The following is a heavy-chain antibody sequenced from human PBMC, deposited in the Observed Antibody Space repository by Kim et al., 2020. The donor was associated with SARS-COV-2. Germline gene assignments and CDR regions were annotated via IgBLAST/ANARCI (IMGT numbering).Heavy chain of an antibody. J-gene: IGHJ4*02. CDR2: IWKDGINK. V-gene: IGHV3-33*01. Sequence: GGSLRLSCAASGFTFSSYAFHWARQAPGKGLEWVAIIWKDGINKYYADSGKGRFTISRDNSKNTVYLQMNSLRVEDTAVYYCGRDIISGGGSDYWGQGTLVTVSS. D-gene: IGHD2-15*01. CDR1: GFTFSSYA. CDR3: GRDIISGGGSDY.